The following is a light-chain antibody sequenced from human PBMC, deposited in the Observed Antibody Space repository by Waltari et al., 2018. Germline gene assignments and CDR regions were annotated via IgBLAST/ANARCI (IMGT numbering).Light chain of an antibody. J-gene: IGKJ1*01. CDR3: QHYVSLPVT. CDR2: GAS. CDR1: QRVSRAV. V-gene: IGKV3-20*01. Sequence: EIGLTHSPGTLSLSPGERATPSCRASQRVSRAVAWYPKNPGQAPRLLISGASNRATGIPDRFGGSGSGTDFSLIISRLEPEDFAVYYCQHYVSLPVTFGQGTKVEIK.